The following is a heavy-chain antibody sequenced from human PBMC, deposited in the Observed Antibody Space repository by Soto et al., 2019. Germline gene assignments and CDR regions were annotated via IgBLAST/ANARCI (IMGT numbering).Heavy chain of an antibody. D-gene: IGHD5-12*01. J-gene: IGHJ1*01. CDR1: GYTFTSYG. Sequence: QVQLVQSGAEVKKPGASVKVSCKASGYTFTSYGISWVRQAPGQGLEWMGWISAYNGNTNYAQKLKGRVTMTTDTSTSQGYMELRSLRSDDPAVYYCASDFYRDIVAKIEGYWGRGTLVTVS. CDR2: ISAYNGNT. CDR3: ASDFYRDIVAKIEGY. V-gene: IGHV1-18*01.